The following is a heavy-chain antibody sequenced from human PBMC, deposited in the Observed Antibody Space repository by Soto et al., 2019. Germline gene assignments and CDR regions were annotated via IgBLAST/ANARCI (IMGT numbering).Heavy chain of an antibody. CDR3: ARDTQRSSGYYFPFDY. J-gene: IGHJ4*02. V-gene: IGHV3-48*03. D-gene: IGHD3-22*01. Sequence: GGSLRLSCAASGFTFSSYEMNWVRQAPGKGLEWVSYISSSGSTIYYADSVKGRFTISRDNAKNSLYLQMNSLRAEDTAVYYCARDTQRSSGYYFPFDYWGQGT. CDR1: GFTFSSYE. CDR2: ISSSGSTI.